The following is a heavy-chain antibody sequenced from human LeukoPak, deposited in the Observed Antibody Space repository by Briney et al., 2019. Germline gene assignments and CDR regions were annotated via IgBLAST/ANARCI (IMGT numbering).Heavy chain of an antibody. CDR1: GYTFTTYY. CDR2: INPNSGGT. D-gene: IGHD1/OR15-1a*01. V-gene: IGHV1-2*02. CDR3: ANGPNNNQPHPYFDF. Sequence: ASVTVSCKTSGYTFTTYYIHWLRQAPGQGLEWMGWINPNSGGTNFAQKFQGRVTMTRDTSISTAYMEVSSLRSDDTAVYYCANGPNNNQPHPYFDFWGQGTLVTVSS. J-gene: IGHJ4*02.